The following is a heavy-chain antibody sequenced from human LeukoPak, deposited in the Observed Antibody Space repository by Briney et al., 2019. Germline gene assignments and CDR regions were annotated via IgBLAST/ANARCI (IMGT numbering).Heavy chain of an antibody. V-gene: IGHV4-38-2*01. CDR3: AGNLTAGFFDY. D-gene: IGHD1-14*01. Sequence: SETLSLTCAVSGSSITSNYFWGCIRQPPGKALEWIATIYYSWGIYFNPSLKSRVTVSLDASKKQFSLKMTSLTAADTAIYYCAGNLTAGFFDYWGQGIMVTVSS. J-gene: IGHJ4*02. CDR2: IYYSWGI. CDR1: GSSITSNYF.